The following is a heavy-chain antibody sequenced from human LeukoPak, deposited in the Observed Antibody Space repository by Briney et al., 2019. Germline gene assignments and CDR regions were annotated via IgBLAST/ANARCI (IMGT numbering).Heavy chain of an antibody. J-gene: IGHJ4*02. CDR2: IKQDGSEK. Sequence: GGSLRLSCAASGFTVSSNYMSWVRQAPGKGLEWVANIKQDGSEKYYVDSVKGRFTISRDNAKNSLYLQMNSLRAEDTAVYYCGRGQTTVTNWGQGTLVTVSS. CDR1: GFTVSSNY. V-gene: IGHV3-7*03. D-gene: IGHD4-17*01. CDR3: GRGQTTVTN.